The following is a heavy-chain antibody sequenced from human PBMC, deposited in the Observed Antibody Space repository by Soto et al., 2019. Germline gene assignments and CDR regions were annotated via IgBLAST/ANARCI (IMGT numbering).Heavy chain of an antibody. Sequence: ASGKVSCKASGYSFTDYHIHWVRQAPGQGLEWLGRINPKSGGTSTAQKPPGRVTMTRDRSISTAYMELTRLRSDDTAVYFCSRGHCAQCSNGVCSFLYINEMDVRGHRPTVPV. CDR3: SRGHCAQCSNGVCSFLYINEMDV. J-gene: IGHJ6*02. V-gene: IGHV1-2*06. D-gene: IGHD2-8*01. CDR1: GYSFTDYH. CDR2: INPKSGGT.